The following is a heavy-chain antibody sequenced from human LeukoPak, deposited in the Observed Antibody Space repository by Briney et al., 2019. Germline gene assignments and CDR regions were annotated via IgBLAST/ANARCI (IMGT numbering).Heavy chain of an antibody. J-gene: IGHJ4*02. CDR2: ISGRGGST. Sequence: GGSLRLSCAASGFTFSSYAMRWVRQAPGKGLEWVSAISGRGGSTYYADSVKGRFTISRDNSKNTLYLQMNSLRAEDTAVYYCAKIVATSGAPDYWGQGTLVTVSS. CDR1: GFTFSSYA. D-gene: IGHD5-12*01. V-gene: IGHV3-23*01. CDR3: AKIVATSGAPDY.